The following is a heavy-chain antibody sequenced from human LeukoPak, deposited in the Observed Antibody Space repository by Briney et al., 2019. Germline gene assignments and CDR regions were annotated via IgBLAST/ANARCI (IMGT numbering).Heavy chain of an antibody. J-gene: IGHJ4*02. Sequence: ASVKVSCKASGYTFTSYYIHWVRQAPGPGLEWMGVIRPSDDYTKYAQRFQGRVTMTRDTSTSTVFMELSGLRSEDTAIYYCARDSPNYASDYWGQGTLVTVSS. CDR3: ARDSPNYASDY. V-gene: IGHV1-46*01. CDR2: IRPSDDYT. CDR1: GYTFTSYY. D-gene: IGHD4/OR15-4a*01.